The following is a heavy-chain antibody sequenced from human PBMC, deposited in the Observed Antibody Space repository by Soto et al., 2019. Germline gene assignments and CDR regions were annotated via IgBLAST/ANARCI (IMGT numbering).Heavy chain of an antibody. CDR1: GYAFTSYW. CDR3: ARGYCTTTICDPWFDP. Sequence: PGESLKISCKGSGYAFTSYWIAWVRQLPGKGLEWMGIIYPGDSDTRYSPSFQGQVTISADKSITTAYLQWSSLKASDTAMYYCARGYCTTTICDPWFDPWGQGTLVTVS. D-gene: IGHD2-2*01. CDR2: IYPGDSDT. J-gene: IGHJ5*02. V-gene: IGHV5-51*01.